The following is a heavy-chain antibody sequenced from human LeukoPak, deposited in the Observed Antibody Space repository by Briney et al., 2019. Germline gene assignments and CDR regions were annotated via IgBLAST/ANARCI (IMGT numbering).Heavy chain of an antibody. Sequence: ASVKVSYKASGYTFTSYYMHWVRQAPGQGLEWMGIINPSGGSSSYAQKFQGRVTMTRDTSTSTVYMELSSLRSEDTAVYYCASPNEYSSSWYVLDYWGQGTLVTVSS. CDR2: INPSGGSS. CDR3: ASPNEYSSSWYVLDY. CDR1: GYTFTSYY. J-gene: IGHJ4*02. D-gene: IGHD6-13*01. V-gene: IGHV1-46*01.